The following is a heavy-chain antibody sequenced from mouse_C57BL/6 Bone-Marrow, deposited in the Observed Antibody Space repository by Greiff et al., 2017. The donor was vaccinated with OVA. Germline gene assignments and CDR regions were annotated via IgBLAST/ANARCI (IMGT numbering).Heavy chain of an antibody. Sequence: EVQLMESGGDLVKPGGSLKLSCAASGFTFSSYGMSWVRQTPDKRLEWVATISSGGSYTYYPDSVKGRFTISRDNAKNTLYLQMSSLKSEDTAMYYCARPGYYFDYWGQGTTLTVSS. J-gene: IGHJ2*01. CDR3: ARPGYYFDY. V-gene: IGHV5-6*01. CDR1: GFTFSSYG. CDR2: ISSGGSYT. D-gene: IGHD4-1*01.